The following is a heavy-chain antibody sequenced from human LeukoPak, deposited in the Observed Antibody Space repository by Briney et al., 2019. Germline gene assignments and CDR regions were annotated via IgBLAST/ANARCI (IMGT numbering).Heavy chain of an antibody. CDR2: IRYDGSSK. Sequence: GGSLRLSCETSGFTFSTYGMHWVRQAPGKGLEWVSFIRYDGSSKNYADSVKGRFTISRDNSKNTLYLQMNSLRAEDTAVYYCAKGPVYSQSPYIGYWGQGTLVTVSS. D-gene: IGHD2-15*01. CDR3: AKGPVYSQSPYIGY. J-gene: IGHJ4*02. CDR1: GFTFSTYG. V-gene: IGHV3-30*02.